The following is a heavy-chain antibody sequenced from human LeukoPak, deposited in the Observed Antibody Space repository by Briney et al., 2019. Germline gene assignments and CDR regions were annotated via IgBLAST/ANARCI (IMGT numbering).Heavy chain of an antibody. V-gene: IGHV4-59*01. CDR3: ARALSGRPPPPFDY. CDR1: GGSISSYY. CDR2: IYYSGST. Sequence: NPSETLSLTCSVSGGSISSYYWSWIRQPPGKRLEWIGCIYYSGSTNYNPSLKSRVTMSVDTSKNQFSLKLSSVTAADTAVYYCARALSGRPPPPFDYWGQGTLVTVSS. J-gene: IGHJ4*02. D-gene: IGHD3-3*01.